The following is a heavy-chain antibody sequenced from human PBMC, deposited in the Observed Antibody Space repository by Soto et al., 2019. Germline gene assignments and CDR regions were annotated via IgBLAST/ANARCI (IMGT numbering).Heavy chain of an antibody. V-gene: IGHV3-33*01. CDR3: ARGKYSSGWAYGMDV. CDR2: IWYDGSNK. D-gene: IGHD6-19*01. CDR1: GFTFSSYG. Sequence: PGGSLRLSCAASGFTFSSYGMHWVRQAPGKGLEWVAVIWYDGSNKYYADSVKGRFTISRDNSKNTLYLQMNSLRAEDTAVYYCARGKYSSGWAYGMDVWGQGTTVTVSS. J-gene: IGHJ6*02.